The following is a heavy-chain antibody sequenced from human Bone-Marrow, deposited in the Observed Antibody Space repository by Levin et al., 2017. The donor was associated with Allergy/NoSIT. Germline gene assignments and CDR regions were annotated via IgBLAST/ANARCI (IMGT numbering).Heavy chain of an antibody. Sequence: GESLKISCAASGFTFSSYAMHWVRQAPGKGLEWVAVISYDGSNKYYADSVKGRFTISRDNSKNTLYLQMNSLRAEDTAVYYCASCSTSCYDGPGGFDYWGQGTLVTVSS. J-gene: IGHJ4*02. D-gene: IGHD2-2*01. CDR3: ASCSTSCYDGPGGFDY. V-gene: IGHV3-30-3*01. CDR1: GFTFSSYA. CDR2: ISYDGSNK.